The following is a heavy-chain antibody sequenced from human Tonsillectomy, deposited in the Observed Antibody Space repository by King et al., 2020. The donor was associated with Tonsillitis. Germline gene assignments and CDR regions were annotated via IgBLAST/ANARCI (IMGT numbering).Heavy chain of an antibody. Sequence: QLVQSGAEVKKPGESLRISCKGSGYSFTSYWINWVRQMPGKGLEWMGRIDPSDSSTNYSPSFQGHVTVSGDKSISTAYLQWSSLKASDTAMYYCAASSYYYGSGSSYPYHFWGQGTLVTVSS. V-gene: IGHV5-10-1*03. D-gene: IGHD3-10*01. CDR2: IDPSDSST. J-gene: IGHJ4*02. CDR1: GYSFTSYW. CDR3: AASSYYYGSGSSYPYHF.